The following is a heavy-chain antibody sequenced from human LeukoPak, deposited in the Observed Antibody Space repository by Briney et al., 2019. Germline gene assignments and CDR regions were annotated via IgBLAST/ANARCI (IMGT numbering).Heavy chain of an antibody. CDR3: VKDKLAVAGLFHS. CDR2: LTWNSFDI. D-gene: IGHD6-19*01. J-gene: IGHJ4*02. Sequence: PGWSLRLSCAASGFTFDNFAMHWLRQSPAKGLEGVSGLTWNSFDIHYAESVRGRFTMSRDNAKNSLYLQLDSLRTEDTAFYYCVKDKLAVAGLFHSWGQGTLVTVSS. CDR1: GFTFDNFA. V-gene: IGHV3-9*01.